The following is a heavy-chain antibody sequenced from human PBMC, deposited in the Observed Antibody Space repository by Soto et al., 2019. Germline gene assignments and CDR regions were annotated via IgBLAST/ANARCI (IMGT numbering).Heavy chain of an antibody. CDR1: GYTFTSYY. D-gene: IGHD6-19*01. Sequence: ASVKVSFKASGYTFTSYYMHWVRQAPGQGLEWMGIINPSGGSTSYAQKFQGRVTMTRDTSTSTVYMELSSLRSEDTAVYYCEGEADIAVAVVLDWFDPCGQGTLVTDSS. CDR2: INPSGGST. J-gene: IGHJ5*02. V-gene: IGHV1-46*01. CDR3: EGEADIAVAVVLDWFDP.